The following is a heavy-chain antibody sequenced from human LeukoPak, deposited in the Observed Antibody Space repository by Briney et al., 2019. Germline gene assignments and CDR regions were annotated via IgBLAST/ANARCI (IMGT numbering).Heavy chain of an antibody. CDR1: GFTFSNAW. CDR3: TTDYYDFWSGYRGGLDY. Sequence: GGSLRLSCAASGFTFSNAWMSWVRQAPGKGLEWVGRIKSKTDGGTTDYAAPVKGRFTISRDDSKNTLYLQMNSLKTEDTAVYYCTTDYYDFWSGYRGGLDYWGQGTLVTVSS. J-gene: IGHJ4*02. CDR2: IKSKTDGGTT. D-gene: IGHD3-3*01. V-gene: IGHV3-15*01.